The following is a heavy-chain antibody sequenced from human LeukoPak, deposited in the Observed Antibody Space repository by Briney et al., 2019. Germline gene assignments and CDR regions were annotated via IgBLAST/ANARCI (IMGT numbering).Heavy chain of an antibody. Sequence: GGTVRLSCTTSGFTFDDYAMSWFRRAPGKGLEWVGLIRTKAYSGTTEYVASVRGRFTISRDDSKSIAYLQMNSLKTEDTGVYYCTKSRYDDYNWGGSWGQGTMVNVSS. CDR2: IRTKAYSGTT. V-gene: IGHV3-49*03. D-gene: IGHD3-16*01. CDR1: GFTFDDYA. CDR3: TKSRYDDYNWGGS. J-gene: IGHJ5*02.